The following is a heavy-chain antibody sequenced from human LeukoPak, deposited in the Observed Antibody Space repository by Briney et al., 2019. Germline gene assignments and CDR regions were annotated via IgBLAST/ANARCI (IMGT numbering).Heavy chain of an antibody. J-gene: IGHJ4*02. CDR3: AKEGEWELQYYFDY. D-gene: IGHD1-26*01. CDR1: GFTFSSYA. CDR2: ISGSGGST. Sequence: GGSLRLSCAASGFTFSSYAMSWVRQAPGKGLEWVSAISGSGGSTYYADSVKGRFTISRDNSKNTLYLQMNSLGAEDTAVYCCAKEGEWELQYYFDYWGQGTLSPSPQ. V-gene: IGHV3-23*01.